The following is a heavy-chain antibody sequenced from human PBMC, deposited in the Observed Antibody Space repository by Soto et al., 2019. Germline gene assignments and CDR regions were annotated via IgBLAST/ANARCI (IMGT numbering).Heavy chain of an antibody. Sequence: QVQLVQSGAEVKKPGASVKVSCKASGYTFTSYGIIWVRQAPGQGLEWMGWINPYNGNTNYAPKLQGRVTMTTDTSTNTAYMELRSQRSDDTAVYYCARDWFGIDYWGQRPLVTVSS. V-gene: IGHV1-18*01. D-gene: IGHD3-16*01. CDR2: INPYNGNT. J-gene: IGHJ4*02. CDR3: ARDWFGIDY. CDR1: GYTFTSYG.